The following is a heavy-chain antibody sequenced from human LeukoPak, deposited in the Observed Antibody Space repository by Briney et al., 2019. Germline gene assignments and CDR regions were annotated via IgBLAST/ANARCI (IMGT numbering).Heavy chain of an antibody. CDR3: ARDSRGSGYFAGFAGTYGMDV. Sequence: GGSLRLSCAASGFTFSSYAMSWVRKAPGKGLEWASGISGRGGSTYYADSVKGRFTISRDNSKSTLYLQMNSLRGEDTAVYYCARDSRGSGYFAGFAGTYGMDVWGQGTTVTVSS. V-gene: IGHV3-23*01. CDR2: ISGRGGST. D-gene: IGHD3-22*01. J-gene: IGHJ6*02. CDR1: GFTFSSYA.